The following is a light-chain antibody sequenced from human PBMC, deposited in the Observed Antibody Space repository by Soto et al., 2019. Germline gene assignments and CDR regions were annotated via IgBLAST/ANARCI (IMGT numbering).Light chain of an antibody. CDR2: AAS. Sequence: DIQMTQSPSSLSASVGDRVTITCRASQGISNYLAWYQQKPGKVPKLLIYAASTLQSGVPSRFSGSGSGTDFTLTISSLQPEDVTTYYCEKYHRDPFNLGPGTKVDIK. CDR1: QGISNY. V-gene: IGKV1-27*01. J-gene: IGKJ3*01. CDR3: EKYHRDPFN.